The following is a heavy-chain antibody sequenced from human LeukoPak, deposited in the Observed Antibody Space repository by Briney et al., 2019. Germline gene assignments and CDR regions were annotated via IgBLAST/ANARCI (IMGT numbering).Heavy chain of an antibody. CDR2: ISGSGGTT. J-gene: IGHJ4*02. CDR1: GFTVSNNY. Sequence: GGSLRLSCAASGFTVSNNYMSWVRQAPGKGLEWVSAISGSGGTTYDADSVKGRFTISRDNSKNTLYLQMNSLRAEDTAVYYCAKDYYDSSGPFSYWGQGTLVTVSS. CDR3: AKDYYDSSGPFSY. V-gene: IGHV3-23*01. D-gene: IGHD3-22*01.